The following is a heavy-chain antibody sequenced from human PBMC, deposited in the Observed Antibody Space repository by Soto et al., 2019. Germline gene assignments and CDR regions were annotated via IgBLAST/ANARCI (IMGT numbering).Heavy chain of an antibody. CDR2: ISGYNGNT. J-gene: IGHJ5*02. CDR3: ARDSTARLAWFDP. D-gene: IGHD6-6*01. V-gene: IGHV1-18*04. Sequence: ASVKVSCKASGYTFTTYDITWVRQAPGQGLEWMGWISGYNGNTKYAQRLQGRVTMTTETSTSTAYMELRSLRSDDTAVYYCARDSTARLAWFDPWGQGTLVTVSS. CDR1: GYTFTTYD.